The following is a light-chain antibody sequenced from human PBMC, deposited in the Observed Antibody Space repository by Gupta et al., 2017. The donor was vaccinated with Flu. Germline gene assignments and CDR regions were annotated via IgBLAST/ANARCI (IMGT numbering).Light chain of an antibody. J-gene: IGKJ1*01. Sequence: MTQSPSTVSASVGDRVTITCRASQSISSYLAWYQQKPGKAPKLLIYQASRLDTGVPSRFSGSGSGTEFTLTISSLQPDDFATYYCQQYDTYWTFGQGTKVEIK. CDR3: QQYDTYWT. V-gene: IGKV1-5*03. CDR1: QSISSY. CDR2: QAS.